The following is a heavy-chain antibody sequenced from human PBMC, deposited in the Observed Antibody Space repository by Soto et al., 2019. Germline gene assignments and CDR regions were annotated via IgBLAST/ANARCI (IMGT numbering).Heavy chain of an antibody. Sequence: PSETLSLTCAVSGGSLSSSNWWSWVRQPPGKGLEWIGDIYHSGSTNHNPPLKSRVTISIDTSKNQFSLKLNSVTAADTAVYYCARRSHGLWSAYHLDLWGQGNLVTVS. CDR3: ARRSHGLWSAYHLDL. CDR2: IYHSGST. J-gene: IGHJ5*02. D-gene: IGHD3-3*01. V-gene: IGHV4-4*02. CDR1: GGSLSSSNW.